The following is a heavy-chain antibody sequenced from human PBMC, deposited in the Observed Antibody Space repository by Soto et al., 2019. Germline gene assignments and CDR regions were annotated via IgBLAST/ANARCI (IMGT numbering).Heavy chain of an antibody. CDR3: AREVAVAGMFDY. Sequence: QVQLQQWGAGLLKPSETLSLTCAVYGGSFSGYYWSWIRQPPGKGLEWIGEINHSGSTNYNPSLKGRVTISVDTSKNQFSLKLSSVTAADTAVYYCAREVAVAGMFDYWGQGTLVTVSS. D-gene: IGHD6-19*01. V-gene: IGHV4-34*01. CDR1: GGSFSGYY. J-gene: IGHJ4*02. CDR2: INHSGST.